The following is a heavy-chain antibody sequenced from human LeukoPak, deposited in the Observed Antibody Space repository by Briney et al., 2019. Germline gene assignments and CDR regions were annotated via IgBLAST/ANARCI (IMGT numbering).Heavy chain of an antibody. CDR1: GGTFSSYA. D-gene: IGHD1-26*01. J-gene: IGHJ1*01. V-gene: IGHV1-69*06. CDR3: AGGTVGAIVLGEYFQH. CDR2: IIPIFGTA. Sequence: SVKVSCKASGGTFSSYAISWVRQAPGQGLEWMGGIIPIFGTANYAQKFQGRVTITADKSTSTAYMELSSLRSEDTAVYYCAGGTVGAIVLGEYFQHWGQGTLVTVSS.